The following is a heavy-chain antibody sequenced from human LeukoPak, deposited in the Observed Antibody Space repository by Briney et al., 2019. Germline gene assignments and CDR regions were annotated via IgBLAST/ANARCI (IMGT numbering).Heavy chain of an antibody. Sequence: ASVKVSCKASGGTFSSYAISWVRQAPGQGLEWMGGIIPIFGTANYAQKFQGRVTITADESTSTAYMELSSLRSEDTAVYYCARIPDAGTVPTFDPWGHGTLVTVSS. CDR2: IIPIFGTA. CDR1: GGTFSSYA. J-gene: IGHJ5*02. V-gene: IGHV1-69*13. D-gene: IGHD1-14*01. CDR3: ARIPDAGTVPTFDP.